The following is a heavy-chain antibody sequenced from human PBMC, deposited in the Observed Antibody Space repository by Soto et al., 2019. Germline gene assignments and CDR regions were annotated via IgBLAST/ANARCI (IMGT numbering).Heavy chain of an antibody. V-gene: IGHV4-59*08. CDR3: ARSSGYFDY. D-gene: IGHD7-27*01. Sequence: SETLSLTCTVSGGSISSHYWTWIRQPPGKGLEWIGYIHYSGSTNYNPSLKSRVTMSVDTSKNQFSLKLRSVTAADTAVYYCARSSGYFDYWGQGTLVTVSS. CDR1: GGSISSHY. CDR2: IHYSGST. J-gene: IGHJ4*02.